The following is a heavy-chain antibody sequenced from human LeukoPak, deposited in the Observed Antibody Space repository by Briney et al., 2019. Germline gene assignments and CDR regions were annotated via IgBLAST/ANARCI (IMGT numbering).Heavy chain of an antibody. J-gene: IGHJ3*02. CDR3: ARAKYDTSGYYYSGFDI. D-gene: IGHD3-22*01. V-gene: IGHV3-11*04. Sequence: GGSLRLSCTASGFTFGDYAMSWVRQAPGKGLEWVSYITANGSPIYYADSMKGRFTMSRDNAKKSLYLQMNSLRAEDTAVYYCARAKYDTSGYYYSGFDIWGQGTMVTVSS. CDR1: GFTFGDYA. CDR2: ITANGSPI.